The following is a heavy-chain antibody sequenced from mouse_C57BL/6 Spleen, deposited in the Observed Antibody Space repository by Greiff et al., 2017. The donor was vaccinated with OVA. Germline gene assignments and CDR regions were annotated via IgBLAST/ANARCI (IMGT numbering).Heavy chain of an antibody. Sequence: EVQLKESGPELVKPGASVKISCKASGYSFTGYYMNWVKQSPEKSLEWIGEINPSTGGTTYNQKFTAKATLTDDKSSSTAYMPIKSLTSEDSAVYYCARGNYDYDGRYAMDYWGQGTSVTVSS. CDR3: ARGNYDYDGRYAMDY. V-gene: IGHV1-42*01. CDR1: GYSFTGYY. J-gene: IGHJ4*01. CDR2: INPSTGGT. D-gene: IGHD2-4*01.